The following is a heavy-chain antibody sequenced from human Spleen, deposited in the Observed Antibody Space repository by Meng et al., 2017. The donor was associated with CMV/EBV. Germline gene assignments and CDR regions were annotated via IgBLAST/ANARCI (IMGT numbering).Heavy chain of an antibody. J-gene: IGHJ4*02. D-gene: IGHD3-3*01. V-gene: IGHV3-53*01. Sequence: GESLKISCAASGFTVSSNYMSWVRQAPGKGLEWVSVIYSGGSTYYADSVKGRFTISRDNSKNTLYLQMNSLRAEDTAVYYCARGAGDFWSGYRLDYWGQGTLVTVSS. CDR2: IYSGGST. CDR3: ARGAGDFWSGYRLDY. CDR1: GFTVSSNY.